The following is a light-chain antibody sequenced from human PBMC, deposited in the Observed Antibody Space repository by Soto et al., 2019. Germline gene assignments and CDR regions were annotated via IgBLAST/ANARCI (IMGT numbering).Light chain of an antibody. CDR2: GAS. CDR3: QQYASPVT. Sequence: EIVLTQSPGSLSLSLGERATLSCRASQSVGRAFFAWYQQKPGQPPRLLIHGASRRATSIPDRFSGSGSGTDISLTSSRLEPEDVAEYYCQQYASPVTFGQGTKVGI. V-gene: IGKV3-20*01. J-gene: IGKJ1*01. CDR1: QSVGRAF.